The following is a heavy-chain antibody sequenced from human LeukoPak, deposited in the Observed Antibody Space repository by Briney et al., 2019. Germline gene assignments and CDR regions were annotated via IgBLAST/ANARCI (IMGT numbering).Heavy chain of an antibody. CDR1: GGSISSYY. J-gene: IGHJ2*01. Sequence: SETLSLTCTVSGGSISSYYWSWIRQPPGKGLEWIGYIYYSGSTNYNPSLKSRVTISVDTSKNQFSLKLSSVTAADTAVYYCARHAPPETRDGYNHGGAGFDLWGRGTLVTVSS. V-gene: IGHV4-59*08. CDR2: IYYSGST. D-gene: IGHD5-24*01. CDR3: ARHAPPETRDGYNHGGAGFDL.